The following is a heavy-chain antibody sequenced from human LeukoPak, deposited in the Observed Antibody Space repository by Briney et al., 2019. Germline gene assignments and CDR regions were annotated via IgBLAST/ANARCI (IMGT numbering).Heavy chain of an antibody. CDR2: ISYDGSNK. J-gene: IGHJ6*03. D-gene: IGHD1-7*01. CDR1: GFTFSSYG. CDR3: AKMAGNFYYHYHYMDV. V-gene: IGHV3-30*18. Sequence: GGSLRLSCAASGFTFSSYGMHWVRQAPGKGLEWVAVISYDGSNKYYADSVKGRFTISRDNSKNTLYLQMNSLRAEDTAVYYCAKMAGNFYYHYHYMDVWGKGTTVTVFS.